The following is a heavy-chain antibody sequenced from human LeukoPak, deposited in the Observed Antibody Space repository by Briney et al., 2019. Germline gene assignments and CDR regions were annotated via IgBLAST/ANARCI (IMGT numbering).Heavy chain of an antibody. CDR2: ISWNSGSI. CDR1: GFTFDDYA. D-gene: IGHD1-26*01. Sequence: GXSLRLSCAASGFTFDDYAMHWVRQAPGKGMEWVSGISWNSGSIVYADSVKGRFTISRDNAKNSLYLQMNSLRAEDMALYYCAKDIGGSFPGSAFDIWGQGTMVTVSS. V-gene: IGHV3-9*03. J-gene: IGHJ3*02. CDR3: AKDIGGSFPGSAFDI.